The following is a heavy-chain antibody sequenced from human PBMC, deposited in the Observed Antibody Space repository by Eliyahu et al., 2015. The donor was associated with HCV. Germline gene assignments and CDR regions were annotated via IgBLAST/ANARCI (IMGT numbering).Heavy chain of an antibody. J-gene: IGHJ4*02. V-gene: IGHV3-23*01. CDR1: GFTFSSYA. Sequence: EVQLLESGGGLVQPGGSLRLSCAASGFTFSSYAMSWVRQAPGKGLEWVSAISGSGGSTYYADSVKGRFTISRDNSKNTLYLQMNSLRAEDTAVYYCAKDLGYCSGGSCYGGGSDYWGQGTLVTVSS. CDR3: AKDLGYCSGGSCYGGGSDY. CDR2: ISGSGGST. D-gene: IGHD2-15*01.